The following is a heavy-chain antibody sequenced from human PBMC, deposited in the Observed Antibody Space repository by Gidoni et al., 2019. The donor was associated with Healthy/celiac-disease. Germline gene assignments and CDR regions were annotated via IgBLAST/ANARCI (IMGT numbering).Heavy chain of an antibody. CDR1: GFPFSNAW. CDR3: TLLEGAVVVVAAGPENDY. CDR2: IKSKTDGGTT. V-gene: IGHV3-15*01. D-gene: IGHD2-15*01. Sequence: EVQLVESGGGLVKPGGSLRLSCAASGFPFSNAWMRWVRPAPGKGLEWVGRIKSKTDGGTTDYAAPVKGRFTISRDDSKNTLYLQMNSLKTEDTAVYYCTLLEGAVVVVAAGPENDYWGQGTLVTVSS. J-gene: IGHJ4*02.